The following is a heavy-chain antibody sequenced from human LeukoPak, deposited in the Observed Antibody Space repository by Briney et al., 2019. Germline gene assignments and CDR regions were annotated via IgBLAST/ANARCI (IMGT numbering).Heavy chain of an antibody. CDR1: GYTFTSYG. J-gene: IGHJ4*02. D-gene: IGHD3-10*01. CDR3: ARASGFAGELDY. Sequence: ASVKVSCKASGYTFTSYGITWVRQAPGQGLEWMGWISPYNGNTNYAQKLLDRVTMTTDTSTNTANLEVRSLRSDDTAVYYCARASGFAGELDYWGQGTLVTVSS. V-gene: IGHV1-18*01. CDR2: ISPYNGNT.